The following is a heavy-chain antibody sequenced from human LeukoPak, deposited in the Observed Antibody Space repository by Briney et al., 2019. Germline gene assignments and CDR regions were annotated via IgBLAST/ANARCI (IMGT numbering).Heavy chain of an antibody. Sequence: PSETLSLTCTVSGGSMSTYYWSWIRQPPGEGLEWIGYIHYSGSTNYNPSLKNRVTISVDMSKNQFSLKLSSVTAADTAVYYCARQLGDWNDWFDPWGQGTLVTVSS. D-gene: IGHD1-1*01. CDR3: ARQLGDWNDWFDP. CDR1: GGSMSTYY. CDR2: IHYSGST. J-gene: IGHJ5*02. V-gene: IGHV4-59*08.